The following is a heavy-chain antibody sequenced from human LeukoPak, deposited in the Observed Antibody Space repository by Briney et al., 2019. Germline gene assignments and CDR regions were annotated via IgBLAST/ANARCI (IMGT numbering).Heavy chain of an antibody. J-gene: IGHJ4*02. CDR3: ARGPLPTVTTGFDY. CDR2: ISSNGGST. Sequence: GGSLRLSCAASGFTFSSYAMHWVRQAPGKGLEYVSAISSNGGSTYYANSVKGRFTISRDNSKNTLYLQMGSLRAEDMAVYYCARGPLPTVTTGFDYWGQGTLVTVSS. CDR1: GFTFSSYA. D-gene: IGHD4-17*01. V-gene: IGHV3-64*01.